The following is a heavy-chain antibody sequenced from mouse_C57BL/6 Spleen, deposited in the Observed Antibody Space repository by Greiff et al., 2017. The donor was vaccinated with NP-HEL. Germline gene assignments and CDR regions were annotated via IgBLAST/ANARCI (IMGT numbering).Heavy chain of an antibody. Sequence: VQLQQSGPGLVKPSQSLSLTCSVTGYSITSGYYWNWIRQFPGNKLEWMGYISYDGSNNYNPSLKNRISITRDTSKNQFFLKLNSVTTEDTATYYCASYGNYGAMDYWGQGTSVTVSS. V-gene: IGHV3-6*01. CDR1: GYSITSGYY. CDR3: ASYGNYGAMDY. D-gene: IGHD2-1*01. CDR2: ISYDGSN. J-gene: IGHJ4*01.